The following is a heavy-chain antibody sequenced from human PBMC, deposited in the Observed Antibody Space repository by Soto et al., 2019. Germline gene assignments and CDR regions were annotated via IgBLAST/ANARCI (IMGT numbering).Heavy chain of an antibody. V-gene: IGHV4-34*01. CDR1: GGSFSGYY. Sequence: QVQLQQWGAGLLKPSETLSLTCAVYGGSFSGYYWSWIRQPPGKGLEWIGEINHSGSTNYNPSLKSRVTISVDTSKNPFSLKLSSVTAADTAVYYCARYSRLRLTYYYMDVWGKGTTVTVSS. D-gene: IGHD3-16*01. CDR3: ARYSRLRLTYYYMDV. CDR2: INHSGST. J-gene: IGHJ6*03.